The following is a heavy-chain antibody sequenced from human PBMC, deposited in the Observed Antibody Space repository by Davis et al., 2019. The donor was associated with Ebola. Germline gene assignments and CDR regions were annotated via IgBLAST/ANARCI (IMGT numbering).Heavy chain of an antibody. D-gene: IGHD6-13*01. J-gene: IGHJ6*02. V-gene: IGHV3-30*02. CDR3: AKDRSAARTYYYYGMDV. CDR1: GLTSSSYG. CDR2: IRYDGSNK. Sequence: GGSLRLSCAASGLTSSSYGMHWVRQAPGKGLEWVAFIRYDGSNKYYADSVKGRFTISRDNSKNTLYLQMNSLRAEDTAVYYCAKDRSAARTYYYYGMDVWGQGTTVTVSS.